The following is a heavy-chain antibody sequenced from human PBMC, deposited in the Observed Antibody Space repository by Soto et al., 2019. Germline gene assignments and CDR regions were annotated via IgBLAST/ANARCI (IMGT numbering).Heavy chain of an antibody. Sequence: EVQLLESGGNLVQTGGSLKLSCAASGFSFSTNAMSWVRQAPGKGLEWVSAISGSGGSTYYADSVKGRFPISRDNSKSTLYLQMNSLRADDTAVYYCAKGVNYYDSSGYYSYYYNGMDVWGQGTTVTVSS. V-gene: IGHV3-23*01. D-gene: IGHD3-22*01. CDR1: GFSFSTNA. CDR3: AKGVNYYDSSGYYSYYYNGMDV. J-gene: IGHJ6*02. CDR2: ISGSGGST.